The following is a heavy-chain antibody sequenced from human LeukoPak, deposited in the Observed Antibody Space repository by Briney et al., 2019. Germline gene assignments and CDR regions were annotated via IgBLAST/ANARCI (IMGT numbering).Heavy chain of an antibody. Sequence: ASVKVPCKASGYSFTGYYIHWVRQAPGQGLEWMGRISPNSGGTNYAQKFRGRVTMTRDTSISTAYMEVSRLRSDDTAVYYRARVSSPLQYNWFDPWGQGTLITVSS. CDR2: ISPNSGGT. D-gene: IGHD1-14*01. CDR1: GYSFTGYY. V-gene: IGHV1-2*06. J-gene: IGHJ5*02. CDR3: ARVSSPLQYNWFDP.